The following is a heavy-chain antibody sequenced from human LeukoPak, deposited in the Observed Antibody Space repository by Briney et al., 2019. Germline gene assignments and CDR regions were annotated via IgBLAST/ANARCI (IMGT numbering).Heavy chain of an antibody. CDR2: ISGSGGST. V-gene: IGHV3-23*01. J-gene: IGHJ5*02. CDR1: GFTFDDYG. D-gene: IGHD2-2*01. Sequence: GGALRLSCAASGFTFDDYGMSWVRQAPGKGLEWGSAISGSGGSTYYADSVKGRFTISRDNSKNTLYLQMNSLRAEDTAVYYCAKARLVVVVPAAAAFDPWGQGTLVTVSS. CDR3: AKARLVVVVPAAAAFDP.